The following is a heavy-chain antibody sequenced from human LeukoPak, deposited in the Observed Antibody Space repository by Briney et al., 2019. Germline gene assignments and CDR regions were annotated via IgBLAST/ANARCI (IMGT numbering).Heavy chain of an antibody. J-gene: IGHJ5*02. CDR3: AKDSVVIPAGWFDA. Sequence: HPGGSLRLSCAASGFTFSSYGMSWVRQAPGKGLEWVSSISGSGDSTYYADSVKGRFTISRDNTKNTLYLQMNSLKAEDTALYYGAKDSVVIPAGWFDAWGQGTLVTVSS. CDR2: ISGSGDST. V-gene: IGHV3-23*01. CDR1: GFTFSSYG. D-gene: IGHD2-2*01.